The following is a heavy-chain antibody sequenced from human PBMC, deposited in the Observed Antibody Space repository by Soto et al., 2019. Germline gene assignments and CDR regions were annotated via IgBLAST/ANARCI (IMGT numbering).Heavy chain of an antibody. J-gene: IGHJ6*02. CDR2: ISYDGSNK. V-gene: IGHV3-30-3*01. Sequence: GGSLRLSCAASGFTFSSYAMHWVRQAPGKGLEWVAVISYDGSNKYYAESVKGRFTISRDNSKNTLYLQMNSLRAEETAVYYCAREITMVRGVIGYYGMDVWGQGTTVTVSS. D-gene: IGHD3-10*01. CDR3: AREITMVRGVIGYYGMDV. CDR1: GFTFSSYA.